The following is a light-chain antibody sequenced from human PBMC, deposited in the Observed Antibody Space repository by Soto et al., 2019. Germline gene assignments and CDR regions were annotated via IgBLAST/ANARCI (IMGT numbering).Light chain of an antibody. CDR2: AAS. Sequence: DIQLTQSPSFLSASVGYRVTITCRASQGISSYLAWYQQKPGKAPKLLIYAASTLQSGVPSRFSGSGSGTEFTLTISSLQPEDFATYYCQQSYSTPGTFGQGTRLEIK. J-gene: IGKJ5*01. V-gene: IGKV1-9*01. CDR1: QGISSY. CDR3: QQSYSTPGT.